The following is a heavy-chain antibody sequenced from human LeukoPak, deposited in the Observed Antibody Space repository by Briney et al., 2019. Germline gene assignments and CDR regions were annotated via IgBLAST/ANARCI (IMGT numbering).Heavy chain of an antibody. Sequence: ASETLSLTCAVYGGSFSGYYWSWIRQPPGKGLEWIGEINHSGSTNYNPSLKSRVTISVDTSKNQFSLKLSSVTAADTAVYYCARVGSSGYYLYYYYYMDVWGKGTTVTISS. CDR1: GGSFSGYY. V-gene: IGHV4-34*01. D-gene: IGHD3-22*01. CDR2: INHSGST. CDR3: ARVGSSGYYLYYYYYMDV. J-gene: IGHJ6*03.